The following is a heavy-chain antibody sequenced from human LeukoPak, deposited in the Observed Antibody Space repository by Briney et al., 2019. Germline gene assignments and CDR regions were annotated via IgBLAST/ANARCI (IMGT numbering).Heavy chain of an antibody. V-gene: IGHV6-1*01. CDR1: GDSVSSNRAA. D-gene: IGHD1-1*01. CDR2: TYQRSKWYN. J-gene: IGHJ5*01. Sequence: SQTLSLTCAISGDSVSSNRAAWNWIRQSPSRGLEWLARTYQRSKWYNEYALSVRSRITINPDTSKNQFSLQLNSVTPEDTAVYFCARGLELATGTGWFDSWGQGTLVTVSS. CDR3: ARGLELATGTGWFDS.